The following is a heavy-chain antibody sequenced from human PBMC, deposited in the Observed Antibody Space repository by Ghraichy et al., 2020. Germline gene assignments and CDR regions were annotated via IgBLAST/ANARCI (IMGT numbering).Heavy chain of an antibody. J-gene: IGHJ3*02. V-gene: IGHV3-15*01. CDR1: GFTFSNAW. D-gene: IGHD1-26*01. CDR2: IKSKTDGGTT. Sequence: GSLRLSCAASGFTFSNAWMSWVRQAPGKGLEWVGRIKSKTDGGTTDYAAPVKGRFTISRDDSKNTLYLQMNSLKTEDTAVYYCTTDRTGSYFDWYAFDIWGQGTMVTVSS. CDR3: TTDRTGSYFDWYAFDI.